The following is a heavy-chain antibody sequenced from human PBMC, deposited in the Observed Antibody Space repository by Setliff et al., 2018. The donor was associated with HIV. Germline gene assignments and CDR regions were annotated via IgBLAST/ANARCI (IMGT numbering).Heavy chain of an antibody. CDR3: ARVPTSSWYVTTQRTKEYFHH. CDR2: IYYSGNT. CDR1: GVSIKSSSYY. J-gene: IGHJ1*01. V-gene: IGHV4-39*07. Sequence: SETLSLTCTFSGVSIKSSSYYWGWIRQPPGKGLEWIGSIYYSGNTYYNPSLKSRVTISTDTSRNQFSLRLSSVTAADTAIYYCARVPTSSWYVTTQRTKEYFHHWVQGTLVTVSS. D-gene: IGHD6-13*01.